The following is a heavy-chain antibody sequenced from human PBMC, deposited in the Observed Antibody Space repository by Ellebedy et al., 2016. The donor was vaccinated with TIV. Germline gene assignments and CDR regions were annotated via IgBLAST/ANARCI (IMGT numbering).Heavy chain of an antibody. CDR3: AREWGYCSGGSCTKGGY. D-gene: IGHD2-15*01. CDR1: GFTVSSNY. J-gene: IGHJ4*02. CDR2: IYSGGST. Sequence: GESLKISCEGSGFTVSSNYMSWVRQAPGKGLEWVSVIYSGGSTYYADSVKGRFTISRDNSKNTLYLQMNSLRAEDTAVYYCAREWGYCSGGSCTKGGYWGQGTLVTVSS. V-gene: IGHV3-66*01.